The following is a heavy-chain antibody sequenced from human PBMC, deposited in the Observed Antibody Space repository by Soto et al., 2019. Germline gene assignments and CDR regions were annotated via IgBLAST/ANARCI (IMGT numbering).Heavy chain of an antibody. CDR1: SGPSRSYN. D-gene: IGHD2-15*01. Sequence: QVQLQQSGPRLVKPSETLSLTCTVSSGPSRSYNWGWIRQSPRRGLKRIGYGYYTGDTAYNPSLTCRVPLSAGTSTTNISPILSSATAGDAAVYYCVSQGLDSRPGRAGVRGEGTTVTGSS. CDR3: VSQGLDSRPGRAGV. V-gene: IGHV4-59*08. J-gene: IGHJ6*04. CDR2: GYYTGDT.